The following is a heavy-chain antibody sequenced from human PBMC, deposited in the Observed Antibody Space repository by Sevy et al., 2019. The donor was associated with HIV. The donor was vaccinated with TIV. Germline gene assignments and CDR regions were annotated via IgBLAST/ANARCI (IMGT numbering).Heavy chain of an antibody. CDR3: AKGHTGTYAY. V-gene: IGHV3-23*01. D-gene: IGHD1-26*01. CDR1: GFTFSSYA. J-gene: IGHJ4*02. Sequence: GGSLRLSCAASGFTFSSYAMNWVRQAPGKGLEWVSTISASAGNTYYADSVKGRFTISIDNSRDTLYLQVNSLRADDTAVYYCAKGHTGTYAYWGQGTLVTVSS. CDR2: ISASAGNT.